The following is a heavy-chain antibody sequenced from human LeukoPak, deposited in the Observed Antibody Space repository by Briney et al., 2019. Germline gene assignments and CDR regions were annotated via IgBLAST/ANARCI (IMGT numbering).Heavy chain of an antibody. CDR2: IHYTGST. D-gene: IGHD6-13*01. Sequence: SETLSLTCTVSGGSISDNDHFWSWIRQSPGKGLEWIGNIHYTGSTRYSPSLKSRITISIDTSKNQFSLTLNSVAAADTAVYYCAREMAAAGWFHPWGQGTLVTVSS. V-gene: IGHV4-30-4*01. CDR1: GGSISDNDHF. J-gene: IGHJ5*02. CDR3: AREMAAAGWFHP.